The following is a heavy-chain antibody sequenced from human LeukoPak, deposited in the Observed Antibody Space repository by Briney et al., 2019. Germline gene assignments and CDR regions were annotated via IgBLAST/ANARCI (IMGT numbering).Heavy chain of an antibody. CDR3: ARTTGYYQSSGFDY. CDR2: IYYSGST. CDR1: GGSISSSSYY. Sequence: SETLSLTCTVSGGSISSSSYYWGWIRQPPGKGLEWIGSIYYSGSTYYNPSLKSRVTISVDTSKNQFSLKLSSVTAADTAVYYCARTTGYYQSSGFDYWGQGTLVTVSS. D-gene: IGHD3-9*01. J-gene: IGHJ4*02. V-gene: IGHV4-39*07.